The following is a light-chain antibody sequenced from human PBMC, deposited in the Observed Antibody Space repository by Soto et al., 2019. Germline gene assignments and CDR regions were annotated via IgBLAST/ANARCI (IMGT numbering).Light chain of an antibody. V-gene: IGLV2-14*01. Sequence: QSALTQPASVSGSPGQSITISCTGTSSDVGGYNYVSWYQQHPGKAPKLMIYDVSNRPSGVSNRFSGSKSGNTASLTIAGLQAEDEADYYFSSYTSSSTRVFGGGTKLNVL. CDR3: SSYTSSSTRV. J-gene: IGLJ2*01. CDR2: DVS. CDR1: SSDVGGYNY.